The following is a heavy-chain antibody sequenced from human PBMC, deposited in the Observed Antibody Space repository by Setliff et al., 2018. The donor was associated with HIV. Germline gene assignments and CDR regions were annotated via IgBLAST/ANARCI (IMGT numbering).Heavy chain of an antibody. D-gene: IGHD2-8*01. Sequence: PGESLKISCAVSGFTGFTFTDTWMAWVRQAPGKGLEWVGRIKSKSDGGTTDYGATVKGRFIISRDDSQNTVFLQMNSLKSEDSAIYYCATIEKKNGFRCLDPWGQGTVVTVSS. CDR3: ATIEKKNGFRCLDP. V-gene: IGHV3-15*01. CDR1: GFTFTDTW. J-gene: IGHJ5*02. CDR2: IKSKSDGGTT.